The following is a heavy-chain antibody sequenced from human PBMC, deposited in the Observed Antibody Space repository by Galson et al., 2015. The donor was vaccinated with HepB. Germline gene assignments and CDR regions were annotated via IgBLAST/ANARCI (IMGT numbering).Heavy chain of an antibody. CDR3: ARERQDYYGSGGSGYYYYYGMDV. CDR2: IYYSGST. CDR1: GGSISSSY. J-gene: IGHJ6*02. V-gene: IGHV4-59*01. Sequence: SETLSLTCTVSGGSISSSYWSWIRQPPGKGLEWIGYIYYSGSTNYNPSLKSRVTISVDTSKNQFSLKLSSVTAADTAVYYCARERQDYYGSGGSGYYYYYGMDVWGQGTTVTVSS. D-gene: IGHD3-10*01.